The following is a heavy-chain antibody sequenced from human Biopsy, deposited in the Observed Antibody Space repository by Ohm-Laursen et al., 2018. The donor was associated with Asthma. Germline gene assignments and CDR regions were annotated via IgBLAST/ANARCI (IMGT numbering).Heavy chain of an antibody. V-gene: IGHV1-69*13. Sequence: SVKVSCKASGDSFSNYAISWVRQAPRQGLEWMGGLIPVLGTADYAQMFEGRVTITADESTSTAYMELSSLRYEDTAVYYCATGHSGSDRIVYYYSGMEVWGQGTTVTVSS. D-gene: IGHD5-12*01. J-gene: IGHJ6*02. CDR1: GDSFSNYA. CDR3: ATGHSGSDRIVYYYSGMEV. CDR2: LIPVLGTA.